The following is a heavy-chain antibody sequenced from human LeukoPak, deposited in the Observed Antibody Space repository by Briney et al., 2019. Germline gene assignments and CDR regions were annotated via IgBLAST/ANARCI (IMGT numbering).Heavy chain of an antibody. CDR1: GYTFTSYD. CDR3: YSPMTLRRYGGWYDYVWGSSNYGMDV. CDR2: MNPNSGNT. V-gene: IGHV1-8*01. Sequence: ASVKVSCKASGYTFTSYDINWVRQATGQGLEWMGWMNPNSGNTGYAQKFQGRVTMTRNTSISTAYMELSSLRSEDTAVYYCYSPMTLRRYGGWYDYVWGSSNYGMDVWGQGTTVTVSS. D-gene: IGHD3-16*01. J-gene: IGHJ6*02.